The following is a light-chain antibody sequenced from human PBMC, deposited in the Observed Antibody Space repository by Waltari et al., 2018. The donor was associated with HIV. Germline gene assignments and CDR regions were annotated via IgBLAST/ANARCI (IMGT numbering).Light chain of an antibody. CDR2: RDN. J-gene: IGLJ2*01. Sequence: SSDLTQPPSMSLSPGQTARITCSGDALPKQYVYWYQQKPGQAPVLIISRDNERPSGVPDRFSGSRSGTTATATLTISGVQTEDEADYYCQSPDITNIWVFGGGTKLTVL. CDR1: ALPKQY. CDR3: QSPDITNIWV. V-gene: IGLV3-25*03.